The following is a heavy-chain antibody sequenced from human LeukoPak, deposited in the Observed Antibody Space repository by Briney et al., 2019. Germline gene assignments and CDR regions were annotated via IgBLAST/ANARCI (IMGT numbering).Heavy chain of an antibody. CDR2: INHSGST. CDR1: GGSFSGYY. D-gene: IGHD3-3*01. CDR3: ARGGGVLRFLEWPRNWFDP. J-gene: IGHJ5*02. V-gene: IGHV4-34*01. Sequence: LXLTXXVYGGSFSGYYWSWIRPPPGKGLEWIGEINHSGSTNYNPSLKSRVTISVDTSKNQFSLKLSSVTAADTAVYYCARGGGVLRFLEWPRNWFDPWGQGTLVTVSS.